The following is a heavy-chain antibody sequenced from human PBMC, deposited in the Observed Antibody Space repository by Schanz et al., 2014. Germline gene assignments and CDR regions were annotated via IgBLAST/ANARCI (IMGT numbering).Heavy chain of an antibody. D-gene: IGHD3-3*01. CDR2: INTGGGDT. CDR1: EYSFTSYS. Sequence: QVHLVQSGAEVKRPGASVKVSCKASEYSFTSYSMHWVRQAPGQRLEWMGWINTGGGDTKYSQNFQGRVTITRDTSTNTAYMELRSLRSDDTAVYYCARDRRFFDRDDLYYFDSWGQGTLVTVSS. CDR3: ARDRRFFDRDDLYYFDS. V-gene: IGHV1-3*04. J-gene: IGHJ4*02.